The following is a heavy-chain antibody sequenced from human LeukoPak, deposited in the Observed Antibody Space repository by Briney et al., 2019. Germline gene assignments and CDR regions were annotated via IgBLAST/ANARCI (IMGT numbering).Heavy chain of an antibody. J-gene: IGHJ4*02. D-gene: IGHD4-11*01. Sequence: SETLSLTCAVYGGSFSGYYWSWIRQPPGKGLEWIGEINHSGSTNYNPSLKSRVTISVDTSKNQFSLKLSSVTAADTAVYYCASGPYSNYVLAQYFDYWGQGTLVTVSS. CDR2: INHSGST. CDR3: ASGPYSNYVLAQYFDY. CDR1: GGSFSGYY. V-gene: IGHV4-34*01.